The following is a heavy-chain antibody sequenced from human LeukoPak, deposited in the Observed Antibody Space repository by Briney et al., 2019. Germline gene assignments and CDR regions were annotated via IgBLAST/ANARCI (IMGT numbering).Heavy chain of an antibody. Sequence: GGSPRLSCAASGFTFSSYSMNWVRQAPGKGLEWVANINKDGGEKYYVDSVKGRFTISRDNAKNSLYLQMNSLRADDTAVYYCVKDSPPRYSGSPPAYWGQGTLVTVSS. D-gene: IGHD1-26*01. J-gene: IGHJ4*02. CDR1: GFTFSSYS. V-gene: IGHV3-7*03. CDR2: INKDGGEK. CDR3: VKDSPPRYSGSPPAY.